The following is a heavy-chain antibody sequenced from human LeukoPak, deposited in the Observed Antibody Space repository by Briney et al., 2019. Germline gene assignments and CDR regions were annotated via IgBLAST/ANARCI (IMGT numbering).Heavy chain of an antibody. D-gene: IGHD5-24*01. CDR3: AESRDGYNAFDY. CDR1: GGTFSSYA. J-gene: IGHJ4*02. Sequence: SVKVSCRASGGTFSSYAISWVRQAPGQGLEWMGGIIPIFGTANYAQKFQGRVTITADESTSTAYMELSSLRSEDTAVYYCAESRDGYNAFDYWGQGTLVTVSS. CDR2: IIPIFGTA. V-gene: IGHV1-69*13.